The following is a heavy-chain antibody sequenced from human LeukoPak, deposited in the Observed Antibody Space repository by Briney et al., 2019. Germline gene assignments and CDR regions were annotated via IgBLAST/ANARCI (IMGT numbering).Heavy chain of an antibody. V-gene: IGHV4-39*07. Sequence: SETLSLTCTVSGGSISSSSYYWGWIRQPPGKGLEWIGSIYYSGSTYYNPSLKSRVTISVDTSKNQFSLKLSSVTAADTAVYYCARSSVAVAGTRGYYYMDVWGKGTTVTVSS. J-gene: IGHJ6*03. CDR1: GGSISSSSYY. CDR2: IYYSGST. CDR3: ARSSVAVAGTRGYYYMDV. D-gene: IGHD6-19*01.